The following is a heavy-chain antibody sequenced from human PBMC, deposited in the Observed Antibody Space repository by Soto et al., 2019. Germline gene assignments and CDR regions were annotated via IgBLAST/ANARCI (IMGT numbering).Heavy chain of an antibody. V-gene: IGHV3-23*01. Sequence: EVQLLESGGGLVQPGGSLRLSCAASGFTFSNSAMTWVRQAPAKGLEWVSTIRDSDSGGSTFYADSVKGRFTISRDDSKTTLYLQMNSLRADDTAVYYCAKDDGDSPPRGSVDIWGQGTMVTVSS. CDR1: GFTFSNSA. CDR2: IRDSDSGGST. CDR3: AKDDGDSPPRGSVDI. J-gene: IGHJ3*02. D-gene: IGHD4-17*01.